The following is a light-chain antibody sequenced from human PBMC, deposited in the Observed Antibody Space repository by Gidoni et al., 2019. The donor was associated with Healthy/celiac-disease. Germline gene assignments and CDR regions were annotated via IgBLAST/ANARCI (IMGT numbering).Light chain of an antibody. CDR1: QSISSW. J-gene: IGKJ1*01. Sequence: DIQMTQSPSTLSASVGDRVTITCRASQSISSWLAWYQHQPGKAPNLLIYDASSLDSGVPSRFSGSGSGTEFTLTISSLQPDDFATYYCQQYNSYSWTFGQGTKVEIK. CDR2: DAS. V-gene: IGKV1-5*01. CDR3: QQYNSYSWT.